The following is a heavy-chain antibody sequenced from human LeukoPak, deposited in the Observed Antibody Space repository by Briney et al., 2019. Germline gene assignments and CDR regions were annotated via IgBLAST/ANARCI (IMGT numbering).Heavy chain of an antibody. V-gene: IGHV3-30*02. Sequence: GGSLRLSCAASGFTFSSYGMHWVRQAPGKGLEWVAFIRYDGSNKYYADSVEGRFTISRDNSKNTLYLQMNSLRAEDTAVYYCAKDYYDSSGYFPDYWGQGTLVTVSS. CDR1: GFTFSSYG. D-gene: IGHD3-22*01. CDR3: AKDYYDSSGYFPDY. CDR2: IRYDGSNK. J-gene: IGHJ4*02.